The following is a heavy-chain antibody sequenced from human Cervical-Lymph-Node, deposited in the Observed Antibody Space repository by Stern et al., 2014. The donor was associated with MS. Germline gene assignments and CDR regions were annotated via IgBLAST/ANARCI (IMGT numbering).Heavy chain of an antibody. Sequence: QDQLVQSGAEVKKPGASVKVSCKASGYTFTSYDINWVRQATGQGLEWMGWMNPNSGNTGFAQKFQGRVTMTRNTSISTAYMELSSLRSEDTAVYYCARDCKLRRLGSRGWFDPWGQGTLVTVSS. V-gene: IGHV1-8*01. D-gene: IGHD2/OR15-2a*01. CDR1: GYTFTSYD. J-gene: IGHJ5*02. CDR2: MNPNSGNT. CDR3: ARDCKLRRLGSRGWFDP.